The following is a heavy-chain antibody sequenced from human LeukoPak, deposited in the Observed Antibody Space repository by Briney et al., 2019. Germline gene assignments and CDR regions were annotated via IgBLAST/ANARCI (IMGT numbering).Heavy chain of an antibody. CDR3: AKDAGGLSYVLRFLEWLLPYFDY. D-gene: IGHD3-3*01. CDR2: ISGSGGST. J-gene: IGHJ4*02. V-gene: IGHV3-23*01. CDR1: GFTFSSYA. Sequence: GGSLRLSCAASGFTFSSYAMSWVRQAPGKGLEWVSAISGSGGSTFYPDSVKGRFTISRDNSKNTLYLQMNSLRAEDTAVYYCAKDAGGLSYVLRFLEWLLPYFDYWGQGTLVTVSS.